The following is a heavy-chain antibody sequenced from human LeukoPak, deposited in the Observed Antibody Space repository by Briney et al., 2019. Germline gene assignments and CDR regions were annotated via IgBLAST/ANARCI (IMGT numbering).Heavy chain of an antibody. J-gene: IGHJ6*03. D-gene: IGHD4-23*01. CDR1: GGSISSSSYY. CDR2: IYYSGST. Sequence: PSETLSLTCTVSGGSISSSSYYWGWIRQPPGKGLEWIGSIYYSGSTYYNPSLKSRVTISVDTSKNQFSLKLSSVTAADTAVYYCARVTNGGDSYYYYYMDVWGKGTTVTVSS. CDR3: ARVTNGGDSYYYYYMDV. V-gene: IGHV4-39*07.